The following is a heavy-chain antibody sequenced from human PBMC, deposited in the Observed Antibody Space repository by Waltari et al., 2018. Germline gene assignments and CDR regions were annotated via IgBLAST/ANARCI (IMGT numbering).Heavy chain of an antibody. Sequence: QVYLVQSGTEVKKPGASVKVSCKISGYTLTELSRHWVRQATGKGLEWIGDLDPEDGKTTYAQKFQGRVTLTEDTSTDTAYMDLSSLRSDDTAVYYCATGRWERPFEYWGQGTVVTVSS. V-gene: IGHV1-24*01. CDR2: LDPEDGKT. J-gene: IGHJ4*02. D-gene: IGHD1-26*01. CDR3: ATGRWERPFEY. CDR1: GYTLTELS.